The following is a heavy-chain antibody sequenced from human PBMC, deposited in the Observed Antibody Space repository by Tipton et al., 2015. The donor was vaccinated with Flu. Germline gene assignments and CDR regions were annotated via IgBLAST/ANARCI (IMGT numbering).Heavy chain of an antibody. Sequence: TLSLTCTVSGGSISSDSYYWSWIRQPAGKGLEWIGRIYTSGSTNYNPSLKSRVTISLDTSKNQFSLKLTSVTAADTAVYYCARVPLSGDMDVWGQGTTVTVSS. CDR1: GGSISSDSYY. D-gene: IGHD3-3*01. J-gene: IGHJ6*02. CDR2: IYTSGST. CDR3: ARVPLSGDMDV. V-gene: IGHV4-61*02.